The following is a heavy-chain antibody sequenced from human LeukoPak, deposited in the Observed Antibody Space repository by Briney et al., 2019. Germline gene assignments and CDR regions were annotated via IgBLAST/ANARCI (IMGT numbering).Heavy chain of an antibody. D-gene: IGHD3-22*01. CDR1: GFTFNAFG. CDR2: ISGSGVST. V-gene: IGHV3-23*01. CDR3: ARDSSGAAGSRPDY. Sequence: GGSLRLSCAASGFTFNAFGMNWVRQAPGKGLEWVSTISGSGVSTYYADSVKGRFTISRDNSKNTLYLQMNSLRTEDTALYYCARDSSGAAGSRPDYWGQGTLVTVSS. J-gene: IGHJ4*02.